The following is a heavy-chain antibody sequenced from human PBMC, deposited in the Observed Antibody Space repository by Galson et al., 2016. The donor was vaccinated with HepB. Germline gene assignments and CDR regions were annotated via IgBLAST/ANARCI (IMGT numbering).Heavy chain of an antibody. CDR1: GFTFSSYA. D-gene: IGHD2-2*01. J-gene: IGHJ4*02. Sequence: SLRLSCAASGFTFSSYAMSWVRQAPGKGLEWVSAISGIGGSTYYAGSVNGRFTISRDNSKNTLYLQMNSLRAEDTAVYYCAEEQEGPGGYCGQGTRVTVSS. V-gene: IGHV3-23*01. CDR3: AEEQEGPGGY. CDR2: ISGIGGST.